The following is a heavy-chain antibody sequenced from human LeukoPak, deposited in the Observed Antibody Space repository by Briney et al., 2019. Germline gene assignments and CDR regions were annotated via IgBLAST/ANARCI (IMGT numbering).Heavy chain of an antibody. CDR2: IYPGDSGT. D-gene: IGHD3-3*01. V-gene: IGHV5-51*01. CDR3: ARLDDFVMPGMDV. CDR1: GYSFTTYW. J-gene: IGHJ4*02. Sequence: GESLKISCKGFGYSFTTYWIGWVRQMPGKGLEWMGVIYPGDSGTKSSPSFQGQVTISADKSISTAYLQWSSLKASDTAMYNCARLDDFVMPGMDVWGQGTLVTVSS.